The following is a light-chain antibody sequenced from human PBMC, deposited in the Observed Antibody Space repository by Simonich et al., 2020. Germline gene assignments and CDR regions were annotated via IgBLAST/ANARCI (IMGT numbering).Light chain of an antibody. Sequence: NFMLTQPHSVSESPGKTVTISCTRSSGGIASNYVQWYQQRPGIAPTTVIYEENHNPSGSPYRVSGSIDSSSYSASLTMSGLKTEDEADYYCQSYDSSNHRVFGGGTKLTVL. CDR3: QSYDSSNHRV. CDR2: EEN. V-gene: IGLV6-57*03. J-gene: IGLJ3*02. CDR1: SGGIASNY.